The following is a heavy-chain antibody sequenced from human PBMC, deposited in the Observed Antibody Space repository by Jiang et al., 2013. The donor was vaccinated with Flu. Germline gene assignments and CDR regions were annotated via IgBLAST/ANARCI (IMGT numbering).Heavy chain of an antibody. CDR3: AKNIGPDYDVLTGHIDY. Sequence: VQLLESGGGLVQPGGSLRLSCAASGFTFHYYAVHWVRQAPGKGLEWVSGISWNSGRIGYADSVKGRFTISRDNVKNSLYLQMNSLRPEDTALYYCAKNIGPDYDVLTGHIDYWGQGTLVTVSS. CDR2: ISWNSGRI. D-gene: IGHD3-9*01. V-gene: IGHV3-9*01. CDR1: GFTFHYYA. J-gene: IGHJ4*02.